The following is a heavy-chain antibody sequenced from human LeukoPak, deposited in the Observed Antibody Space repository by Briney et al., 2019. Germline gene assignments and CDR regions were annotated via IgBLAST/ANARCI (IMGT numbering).Heavy chain of an antibody. J-gene: IGHJ3*02. CDR2: IYTSGST. Sequence: SETLSLTCTVSGGSISSYYWSWIRQPAGKGLEWIGRIYTSGSTNYNPSLKSRVTMSVDTSKNQFSLELSSVTAADTAVYYCARSHSSSWYRVSSMAFDIWGQGTMVTVSS. V-gene: IGHV4-4*07. D-gene: IGHD6-13*01. CDR1: GGSISSYY. CDR3: ARSHSSSWYRVSSMAFDI.